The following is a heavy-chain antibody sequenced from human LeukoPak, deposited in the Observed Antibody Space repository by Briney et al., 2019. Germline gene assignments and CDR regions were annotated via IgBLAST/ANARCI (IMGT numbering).Heavy chain of an antibody. CDR3: ARGRPAAAAFDY. CDR2: IYYSGST. CDR1: GGSINNYY. D-gene: IGHD2-2*01. Sequence: TSETLPLTCTVSGGSINNYYWSWIRQPPGKGLEWIGSIYYSGSTYYNPSLKSRVTISVDTSKNQFSLKLSSVTAADTAVYYCARGRPAAAAFDYWGQGTLVTVSS. J-gene: IGHJ4*02. V-gene: IGHV4-39*01.